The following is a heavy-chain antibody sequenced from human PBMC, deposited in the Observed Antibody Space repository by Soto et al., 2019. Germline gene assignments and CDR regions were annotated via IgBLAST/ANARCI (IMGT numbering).Heavy chain of an antibody. V-gene: IGHV4-39*01. CDR2: IYYSGST. Sequence: QLQLQESGTGLVKPSETLSLTCTVSGGSISSSSYYWGWIRQPPGKGLEWIGSIYYSGSTCYNPSLKSRVTISVDTSKNQFSLKLSSVTAADTAVYYCARYQLLRSFDYWGQGTLVTVSS. CDR1: GGSISSSSYY. D-gene: IGHD2-2*01. J-gene: IGHJ4*02. CDR3: ARYQLLRSFDY.